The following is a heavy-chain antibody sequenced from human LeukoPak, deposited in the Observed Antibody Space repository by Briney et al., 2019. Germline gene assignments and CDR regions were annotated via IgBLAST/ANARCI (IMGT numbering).Heavy chain of an antibody. CDR3: ARDHEWGRAYFDY. D-gene: IGHD1-26*01. V-gene: IGHV3-33*01. Sequence: PGGSLRLSCASSCITINSYGKYGLRQAPGKGLEWVAVIWYDGSNEYCADSVKGRFTISRDNSKNTLYLQMNSLRAEDTAVYYCARDHEWGRAYFDYWGQGTLVTVSS. CDR2: IWYDGSNE. CDR1: CITINSYG. J-gene: IGHJ4*02.